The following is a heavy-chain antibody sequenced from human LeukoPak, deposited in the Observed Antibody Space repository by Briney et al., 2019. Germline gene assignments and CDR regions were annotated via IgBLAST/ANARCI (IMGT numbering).Heavy chain of an antibody. CDR3: ARAYVDTTMAHAFDI. CDR2: IYPGDSDT. CDR1: GYSFTSYW. Sequence: GESLKISCKGSGYSFTSYWIGWVRQMPGIGLEWMGIIYPGDSDTRYSPSFQGQVTISADKSISTAYLQWSSLKASDTAMYYCARAYVDTTMAHAFDIWGQGTMVTVSS. J-gene: IGHJ3*02. V-gene: IGHV5-51*01. D-gene: IGHD5-18*01.